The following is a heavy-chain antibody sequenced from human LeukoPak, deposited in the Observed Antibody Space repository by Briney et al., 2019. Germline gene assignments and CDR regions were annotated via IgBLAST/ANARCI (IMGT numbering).Heavy chain of an antibody. D-gene: IGHD6-13*01. V-gene: IGHV1-2*02. J-gene: IGHJ4*02. Sequence: ASVKVSCKASGYTFTGYYMHWVRQAPGQGLEWMGWTNPNSGGTNYAQKFQGRVTMTRDTSISTAYMELSRLRSDDTAVYYCASPAAGTPLYFDYWGQGTLVTVSS. CDR1: GYTFTGYY. CDR3: ASPAAGTPLYFDY. CDR2: TNPNSGGT.